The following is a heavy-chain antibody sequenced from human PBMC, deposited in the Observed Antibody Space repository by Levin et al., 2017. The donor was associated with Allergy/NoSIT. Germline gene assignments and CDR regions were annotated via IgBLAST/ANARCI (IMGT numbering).Heavy chain of an antibody. CDR3: AKDPRTRLTTGWYFDL. Sequence: GESLKISCAASGFTFSSYAMSWVRQAPGQGLEWVSLISGSGNSTYYPDSVKGRFTISRDNSKNTLYLQMISLRAEDTAVYYCAKDPRTRLTTGWYFDLGGRGSLVTVSS. CDR2: ISGSGNST. J-gene: IGHJ2*01. CDR1: GFTFSSYA. D-gene: IGHD3-22*01. V-gene: IGHV3-23*01.